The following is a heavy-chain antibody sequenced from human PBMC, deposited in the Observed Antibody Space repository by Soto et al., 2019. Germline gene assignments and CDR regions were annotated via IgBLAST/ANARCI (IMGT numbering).Heavy chain of an antibody. CDR3: ARTSSSWEYYFDY. J-gene: IGHJ4*02. Sequence: QVQLVESGGGLVKPGGSLRLSCAASGFTFSDYYMSWIRQAPGKGLEWVSYISSSSSYTNYADSVKGRFTISRDNAKNSLYLQMNRLRAEDTAVYYCARTSSSWEYYFDYWGQGTLVTVSS. V-gene: IGHV3-11*05. D-gene: IGHD6-13*01. CDR2: ISSSSSYT. CDR1: GFTFSDYY.